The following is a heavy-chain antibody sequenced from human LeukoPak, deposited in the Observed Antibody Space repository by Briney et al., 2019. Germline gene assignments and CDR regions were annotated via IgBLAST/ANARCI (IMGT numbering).Heavy chain of an antibody. Sequence: PSETLSLTCTVSGGSITGYYWSWIRQPPGKGLEWIGYVFYRGGTLYNPSLKSRVTISVDTSKNQFSLKLNSVTAADTAVYYCARRSYSYIWYDYWGQGTLVTVSS. D-gene: IGHD6-13*01. J-gene: IGHJ4*02. CDR3: ARRSYSYIWYDY. CDR2: VFYRGGT. V-gene: IGHV4-59*08. CDR1: GGSITGYY.